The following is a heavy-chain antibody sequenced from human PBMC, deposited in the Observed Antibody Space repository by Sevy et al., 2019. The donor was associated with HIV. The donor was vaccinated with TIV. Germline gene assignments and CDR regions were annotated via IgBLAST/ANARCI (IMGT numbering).Heavy chain of an antibody. Sequence: GGSLRLSCAVSGFIVSSNYMTWVRQAPGKGLEWVSVIYSGGNTFYADSVRGRFTISRDISKNTLYLQMNSLRAEDTAVYYCARGMILEGSWYGMDVWGQGTTVTVSS. V-gene: IGHV3-53*01. CDR3: ARGMILEGSWYGMDV. CDR2: IYSGGNT. J-gene: IGHJ6*02. CDR1: GFIVSSNY. D-gene: IGHD3-3*01.